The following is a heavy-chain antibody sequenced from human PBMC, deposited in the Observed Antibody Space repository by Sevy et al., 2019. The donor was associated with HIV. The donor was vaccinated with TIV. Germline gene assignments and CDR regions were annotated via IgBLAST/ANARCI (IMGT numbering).Heavy chain of an antibody. D-gene: IGHD3-10*01. Sequence: GGSLRLSCAASGFTFSSYSMNWVRQAPGKRLEWVSYISSSSSTIYYADSVKGRFTISRDNAKNSLYLQMNSLRAEDTAVYYCARETYYYGSGSYRPRAYYYYYGMDVWGQGTTVTVSS. CDR2: ISSSSSTI. CDR3: ARETYYYGSGSYRPRAYYYYYGMDV. CDR1: GFTFSSYS. V-gene: IGHV3-48*01. J-gene: IGHJ6*02.